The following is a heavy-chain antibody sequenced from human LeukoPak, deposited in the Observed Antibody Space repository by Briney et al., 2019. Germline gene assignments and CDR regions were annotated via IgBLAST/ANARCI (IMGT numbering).Heavy chain of an antibody. D-gene: IGHD6-25*01. CDR3: ARGHQRLYYFDY. V-gene: IGHV4-34*01. CDR2: INHSGST. J-gene: IGHJ4*02. Sequence: PSETLSLTCAVSGGPFSGYSWNWIRQPPGKGLEWIGEINHSGSTNYNPSLKSRVTISVDTSKNQFSLKLSSVTAADTAVYYCARGHQRLYYFDYWGQGTLVTVSS. CDR1: GGPFSGYS.